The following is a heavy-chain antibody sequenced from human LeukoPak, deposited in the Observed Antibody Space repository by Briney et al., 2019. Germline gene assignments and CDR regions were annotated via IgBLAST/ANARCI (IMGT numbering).Heavy chain of an antibody. V-gene: IGHV3-48*03. CDR2: ISSSGSTV. CDR1: GFTFSSYE. CDR3: AELGITMIGGV. J-gene: IGHJ6*03. Sequence: GGSLRLSCAASGFTFSSYEMNWVRHAPGKGLEWVSYISSSGSTVYYADSVKGRFTISRDNAKNSLYLQMNSLRAEDTAVYYCAELGITMIGGVWGKGTTVTISS. D-gene: IGHD3-10*02.